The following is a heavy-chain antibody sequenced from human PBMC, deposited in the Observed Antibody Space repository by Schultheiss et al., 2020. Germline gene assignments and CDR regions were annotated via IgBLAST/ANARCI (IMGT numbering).Heavy chain of an antibody. D-gene: IGHD5-12*01. V-gene: IGHV1-69*06. Sequence: SVKVSCKASVGTFSSSAISRVRQAPGQGLEWMGGIIPIFGTANYAQKFQGRVAITADKSTSTAYMELSSLRSEDTAVYYCAGAGGSYSGYVFDFWGQGTLVTVSS. CDR2: IIPIFGTA. CDR1: VGTFSSSA. CDR3: AGAGGSYSGYVFDF. J-gene: IGHJ4*02.